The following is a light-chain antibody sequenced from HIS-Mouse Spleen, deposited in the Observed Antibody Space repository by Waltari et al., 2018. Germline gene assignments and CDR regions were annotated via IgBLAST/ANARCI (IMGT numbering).Light chain of an antibody. J-gene: IGLJ2*01. V-gene: IGLV1-40*01. CDR3: QSYDSSLSGVV. Sequence: QSVLTQPPSVSGAPGQRVPIPCTGSSPNSGAGYDVHWYQQLPGTAPKLLIYGNSNRPSGVPDRFSGSKSGTSASLAITGLQAEDEADYYCQSYDSSLSGVVFGGGTKLTVL. CDR1: SPNSGAGYD. CDR2: GNS.